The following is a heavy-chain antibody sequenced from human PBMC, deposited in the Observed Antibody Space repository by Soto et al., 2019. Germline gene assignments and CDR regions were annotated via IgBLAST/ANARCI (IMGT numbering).Heavy chain of an antibody. CDR3: ARDPRLGVGSRFSEWPPDGMDV. J-gene: IGHJ6*02. CDR1: GYPLTSYA. D-gene: IGHD3-3*01. V-gene: IGHV1-3*01. CDR2: INACNGNT. Sequence: GXPVKVACKASGYPLTSYAMEWGRQAPGQRLEWMGWINACNGNTRYSQKFQCRVTITRDTSASTAYMELSSLRSEDTAVYYCARDPRLGVGSRFSEWPPDGMDVCGQRTTVTVSS.